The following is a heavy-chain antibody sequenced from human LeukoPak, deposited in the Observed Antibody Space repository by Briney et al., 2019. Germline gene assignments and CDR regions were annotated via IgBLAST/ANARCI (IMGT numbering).Heavy chain of an antibody. V-gene: IGHV3-30*04. Sequence: PGGALRLSCAASGFTFCSYAMHWVRQAPGKGLEWVAVISYDGSNKYYADSVKGRFTNSRDNSKNTLYLQMNSLRAEDTAVYYCARVHLNYDSNIIGTSAFDIWGQGTMVTVSS. D-gene: IGHD3-22*01. J-gene: IGHJ3*02. CDR1: GFTFCSYA. CDR2: ISYDGSNK. CDR3: ARVHLNYDSNIIGTSAFDI.